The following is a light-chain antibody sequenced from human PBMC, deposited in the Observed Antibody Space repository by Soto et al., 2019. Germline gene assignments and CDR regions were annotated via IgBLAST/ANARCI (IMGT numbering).Light chain of an antibody. CDR2: SDN. V-gene: IGLV1-44*01. CDR3: AAWDVSLVV. J-gene: IGLJ2*01. CDR1: SSNIGTNT. Sequence: SVLTQPPSASGIPGQRVTISCSGSSSNIGTNTVIWYQQLPGAAPKLLIYSDNQRPSGVPDRFAGSKSGTSASLAISGLQSEDEADYYCAAWDVSLVVFGGGTKLTVL.